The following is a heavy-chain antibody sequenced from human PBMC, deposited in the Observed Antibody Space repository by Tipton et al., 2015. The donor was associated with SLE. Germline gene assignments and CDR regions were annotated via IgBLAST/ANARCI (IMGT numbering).Heavy chain of an antibody. D-gene: IGHD6-6*01. J-gene: IGHJ2*01. CDR2: ISAYNGNT. CDR3: ARGGIAARPGYFDL. CDR1: GYTFTSYG. V-gene: IGHV1-18*01. Sequence: QVQLVQSGAEVKKPGASVKVSCKASGYTFTSYGISWVRQAPGQGLEWMGWISAYNGNTNYAQKFQGRVTMTADESTSTAFMELSSLRSEDTVVYYCARGGIAARPGYFDLWGRGSLVPVSS.